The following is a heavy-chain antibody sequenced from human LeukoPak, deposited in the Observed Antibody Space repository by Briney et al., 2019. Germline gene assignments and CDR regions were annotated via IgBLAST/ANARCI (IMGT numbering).Heavy chain of an antibody. D-gene: IGHD3-22*01. Sequence: SETLSLTCTVSGGSISSYYWSWIRQPPGKGLEWIGYIYYSGSTNYNPSLKSRVTISVDTSKNQFSLKLSSVTAADTAVYYCARVLVTMIVVVGFDPWGQGTLVTVSA. CDR3: ARVLVTMIVVVGFDP. CDR1: GGSISSYY. CDR2: IYYSGST. J-gene: IGHJ5*02. V-gene: IGHV4-59*08.